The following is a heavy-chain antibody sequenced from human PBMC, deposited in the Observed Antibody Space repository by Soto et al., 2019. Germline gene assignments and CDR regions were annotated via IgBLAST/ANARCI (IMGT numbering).Heavy chain of an antibody. V-gene: IGHV1-3*01. Sequence: PGASVKVSCKASGYTFTSYAMHWVRQAPGQRLEWMGWINAGNGNTKYSQKFQGRVTITRATSASTAYVELSSLRSEDTAVYYCAKGVVVPAASWFDPCGQGTLGTVS. CDR1: GYTFTSYA. J-gene: IGHJ5*02. CDR2: INAGNGNT. D-gene: IGHD2-2*01. CDR3: AKGVVVPAASWFDP.